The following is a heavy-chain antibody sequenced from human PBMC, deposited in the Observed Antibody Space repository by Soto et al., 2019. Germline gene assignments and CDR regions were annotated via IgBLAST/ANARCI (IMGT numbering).Heavy chain of an antibody. CDR3: ASGRGIDVSRPQIYSGSYRYFDY. V-gene: IGHV4-34*01. CDR1: GGSFSGYY. CDR2: INHSGST. D-gene: IGHD1-26*01. J-gene: IGHJ4*02. Sequence: PSETLSLTCAVYGGSFSGYYWSWIRQPPGKGLEWIGEINHSGSTNYNPALKSRGTISVDTSKNQFSLKLSSVTAADTAVYYWASGRGIDVSRPQIYSGSYRYFDYWGQGTLVTVSS.